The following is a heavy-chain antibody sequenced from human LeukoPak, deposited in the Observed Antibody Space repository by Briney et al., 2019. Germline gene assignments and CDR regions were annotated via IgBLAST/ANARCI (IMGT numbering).Heavy chain of an antibody. CDR2: ISSSSSYI. V-gene: IGHV3-21*01. Sequence: GGSLRLSCAASGFTFSSYSMNWVRQAPGKGLEWVSSISSSSSYIYYADSVKGRFTISRDNAKNSLYLQMNSLRAEDTAVYYCARDGYIYCSGGSCYEDAFDIWGQGTMVTVSS. CDR1: GFTFSSYS. J-gene: IGHJ3*02. D-gene: IGHD2-15*01. CDR3: ARDGYIYCSGGSCYEDAFDI.